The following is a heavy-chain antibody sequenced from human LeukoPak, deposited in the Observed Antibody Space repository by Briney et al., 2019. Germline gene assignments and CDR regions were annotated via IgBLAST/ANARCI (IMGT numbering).Heavy chain of an antibody. CDR1: GFTFSSYE. J-gene: IGHJ6*03. Sequence: PGGSLRLSCAASGFTFSSYEMHWVRQAPGKGLEWVSYISSSGSTIYYADSVKGRFTISRDNAKNSLYLQINSLRPEDTAVYNCARGDYYMDVWGKGTTVTISS. V-gene: IGHV3-48*03. CDR2: ISSSGSTI. CDR3: ARGDYYMDV.